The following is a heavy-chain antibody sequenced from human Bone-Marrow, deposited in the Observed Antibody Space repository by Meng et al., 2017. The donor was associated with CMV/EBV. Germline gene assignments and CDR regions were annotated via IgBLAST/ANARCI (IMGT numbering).Heavy chain of an antibody. J-gene: IGHJ5*02. D-gene: IGHD6-6*01. CDR3: ARGVGSSSRRFDP. CDR2: IKQDGSEK. CDR1: GFTFSSYW. V-gene: IGHV3-7*01. Sequence: GESLKISCAASGFTFSSYWMSWVRQAPGKGLEWVANIKQDGSEKYYVDSVKGRFTISRDNAKNSLYLQMNSLRAEDTAVYYCARGVGSSSRRFDPWGQGTLVTVSS.